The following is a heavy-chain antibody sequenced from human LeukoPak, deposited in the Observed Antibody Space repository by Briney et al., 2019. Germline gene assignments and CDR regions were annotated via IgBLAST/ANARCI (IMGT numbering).Heavy chain of an antibody. CDR1: GGSISSSSHY. CDR3: ARRVDYGSGSYYQIDY. Sequence: SETLSLTCTVSGGSISSSSHYWGWIRQPPGKGLEWIGSIYYSGTTYYNPSLKSRVTISVDTSTNQFSLELSSVTAADTAMYYCARRVDYGSGSYYQIDYWGQGTLVTVSS. CDR2: IYYSGTT. V-gene: IGHV4-39*01. D-gene: IGHD3-10*01. J-gene: IGHJ4*02.